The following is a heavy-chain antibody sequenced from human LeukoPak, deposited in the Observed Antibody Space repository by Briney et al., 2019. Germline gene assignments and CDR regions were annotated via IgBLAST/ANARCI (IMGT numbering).Heavy chain of an antibody. CDR1: GYTFTGYY. V-gene: IGHV1-2*02. Sequence: GASVKVSCKASGYTFTGYYMHWVRQAPGQGLEWMGWINPNSGGTNYAQKFQGRVTMTRDTSISTAYMELSRLRSEDTAVYYCARDAEPGNTAPYYFDYWGQGTLVTVSS. CDR2: INPNSGGT. J-gene: IGHJ4*02. D-gene: IGHD5-18*01. CDR3: ARDAEPGNTAPYYFDY.